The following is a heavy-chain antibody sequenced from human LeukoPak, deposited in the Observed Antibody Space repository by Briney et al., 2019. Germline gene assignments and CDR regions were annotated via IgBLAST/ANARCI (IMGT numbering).Heavy chain of an antibody. D-gene: IGHD6-19*01. CDR3: ARVPGGWINWFDP. Sequence: SETLSLTCTVSGGSISSSSYYWGWIRQPPGTGQEWIGTIYYSGSTYYNLSLKSRVTISVDTSRNQFSLKLSSVTAADTAVYYCARVPGGWINWFDPWGQGTLVTVSS. CDR2: IYYSGST. V-gene: IGHV4-39*07. CDR1: GGSISSSSYY. J-gene: IGHJ5*02.